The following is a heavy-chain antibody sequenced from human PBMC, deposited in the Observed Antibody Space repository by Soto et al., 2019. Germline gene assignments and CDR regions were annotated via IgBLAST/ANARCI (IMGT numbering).Heavy chain of an antibody. J-gene: IGHJ5*02. V-gene: IGHV2-5*01. CDR1: GFSLSTSGVG. Sequence: SGPTLVNPTQTLTLTCTFSGFSLSTSGVGVGWIRQPPGKALEWLALIYWNDDKRYSPSLKSRLTITKDTSKNQVVLTMTNMEPVHTATYYCSRGIARNKWFDPWGQGTLVKVS. CDR2: IYWNDDK. D-gene: IGHD6-13*01. CDR3: SRGIARNKWFDP.